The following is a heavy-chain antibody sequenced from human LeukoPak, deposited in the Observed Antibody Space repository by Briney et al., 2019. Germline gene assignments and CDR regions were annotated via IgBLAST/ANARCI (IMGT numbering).Heavy chain of an antibody. Sequence: VASVKVSCKASGYTFTSYDINWVRQATGQGLEWMGWMNPNSGNTGYAQKFQGRVTMTRNTSISTAYMELSSLRSEDTAVYYCARGSPCGVHCADYGIDVWGQGTTVTVSS. J-gene: IGHJ6*02. CDR3: ARGSPCGVHCADYGIDV. D-gene: IGHD2-21*01. CDR2: MNPNSGNT. V-gene: IGHV1-8*01. CDR1: GYTFTSYD.